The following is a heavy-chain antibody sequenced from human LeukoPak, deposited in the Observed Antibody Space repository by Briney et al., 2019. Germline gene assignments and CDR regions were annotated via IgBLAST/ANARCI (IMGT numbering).Heavy chain of an antibody. CDR1: GFTFSSYS. V-gene: IGHV3-21*01. Sequence: ESGGGLVKPGGSLRLSCAASGFTFSSYSMNWVRQAPGKGLEWVSSISSSSSYIYYADSVKGRFTISRDNAKNSLYLQINSLRAEDTAVYYCAGDGGQTTVTYYYYYGMDVWGQGTTVTVSS. D-gene: IGHD4-17*01. CDR3: AGDGGQTTVTYYYYYGMDV. CDR2: ISSSSSYI. J-gene: IGHJ6*02.